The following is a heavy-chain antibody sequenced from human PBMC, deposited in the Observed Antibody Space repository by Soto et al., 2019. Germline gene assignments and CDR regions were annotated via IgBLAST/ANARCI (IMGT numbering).Heavy chain of an antibody. CDR3: ARVSADELVGATRAHAFDI. CDR1: GGTFSSYA. J-gene: IGHJ3*02. D-gene: IGHD1-26*01. V-gene: IGHV1-69*13. CDR2: IIPIFGTA. Sequence: SVKVSCKASGGTFSSYAISWVRQAPGQGLEWMGGIIPIFGTANYAQKFQGRVTITADESTNTAYMELSSLRSEDTAVYYCARVSADELVGATRAHAFDIWGQGTMVTVSS.